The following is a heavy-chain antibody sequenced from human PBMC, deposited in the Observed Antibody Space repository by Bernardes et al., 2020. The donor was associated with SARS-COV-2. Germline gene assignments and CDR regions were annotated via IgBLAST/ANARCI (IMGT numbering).Heavy chain of an antibody. D-gene: IGHD3-22*01. CDR3: ARRNYDSSGFYAFFDS. V-gene: IGHV3-20*01. J-gene: IGHJ4*02. CDR1: GFAFDDFG. Sequence: GGSLRLSCAASGFAFDDFGMSWVRQAPGKGLEWVSGISWNGGQTDYADSVKGRFIISRDNAKSSLFLQMNSLTADDTALYHCARRNYDSSGFYAFFDSWGPGTLVTVSS. CDR2: ISWNGGQT.